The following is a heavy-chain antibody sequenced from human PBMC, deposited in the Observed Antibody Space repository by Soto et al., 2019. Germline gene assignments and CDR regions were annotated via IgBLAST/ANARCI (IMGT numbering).Heavy chain of an antibody. CDR3: ATAGSCICTLCFDYSYYGTVL. D-gene: IGHD2-15*01. CDR2: ISAYNGNT. J-gene: IGHJ6*02. V-gene: IGHV1-18*01. Sequence: ASVKVSCKASGYTFTSYGISWVRQAPGQGLEWMGWISAYNGNTNYAQKLQGRVTMTTDTSTSTAYMELRSLRSDDTAVYYCATAGSCICTLCFDYSYYGTVLWG. CDR1: GYTFTSYG.